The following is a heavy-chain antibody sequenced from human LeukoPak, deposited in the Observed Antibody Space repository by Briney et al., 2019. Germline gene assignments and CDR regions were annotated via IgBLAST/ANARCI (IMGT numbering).Heavy chain of an antibody. V-gene: IGHV4-38-2*01. D-gene: IGHD3-22*01. Sequence: SETLSLTCDVSGYSISSVYYWGWIRQPPGKGLDWIGSIYHGGNTYYHPSLKSRVTISRDTSKNQISLKLSSVTAADTAVYYCASWVSAYYYDSRFDYWGQGTLVTVSS. J-gene: IGHJ4*02. CDR3: ASWVSAYYYDSRFDY. CDR1: GYSISSVYY. CDR2: IYHGGNT.